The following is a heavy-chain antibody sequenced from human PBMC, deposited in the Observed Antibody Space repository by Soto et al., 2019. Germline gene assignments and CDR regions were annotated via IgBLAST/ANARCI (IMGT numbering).Heavy chain of an antibody. D-gene: IGHD1-26*01. CDR3: GRDTYSGARYYLDL. CDR1: GFTFSNYG. Sequence: GVSLRRSGSTSGFTFSNYGIHGGRQAPGKGLEWWAVKWFFASGGNEYYADSVKGRFAISRDDSKQTAYLDMKSLRAEDKAVYYCGRDTYSGARYYLDLWGQGTQVTVSS. J-gene: IGHJ4*02. CDR2: KWFFASGGNE. V-gene: IGHV3-33*01.